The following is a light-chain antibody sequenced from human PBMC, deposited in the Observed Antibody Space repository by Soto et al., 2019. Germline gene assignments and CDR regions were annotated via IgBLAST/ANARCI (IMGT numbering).Light chain of an antibody. J-gene: IGKJ4*01. CDR1: QSISSSY. Sequence: ELVLTQSPGTLSLSPGERATLSCRASQSISSSYLAWYQQKPGQAPRLLIYGASGRATDIPDRCTGSGSGTDFTLTISRLEPEDFAVYFCQQYGFSITFGGGTRVEI. CDR3: QQYGFSIT. CDR2: GAS. V-gene: IGKV3-20*01.